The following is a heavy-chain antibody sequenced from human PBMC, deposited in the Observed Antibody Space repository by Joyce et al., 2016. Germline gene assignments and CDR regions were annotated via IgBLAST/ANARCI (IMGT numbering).Heavy chain of an antibody. CDR1: GFTFGSYW. CDR3: ARSRVRMSFYFDF. Sequence: QLVESGGGLAQPGGSLRLSCAASGFTFGSYWMSWVRQDPGKGLEWVANIKQDGSERYYVDSVKGRFTISRDNAKNSLDLQMNSLRAEDTAVYYCARSRVRMSFYFDFWGQGILVTVSS. D-gene: IGHD2-15*01. J-gene: IGHJ4*02. CDR2: IKQDGSER. V-gene: IGHV3-7*05.